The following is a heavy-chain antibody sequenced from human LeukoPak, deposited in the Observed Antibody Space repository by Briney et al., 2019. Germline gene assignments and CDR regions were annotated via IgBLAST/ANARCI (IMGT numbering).Heavy chain of an antibody. CDR1: GGTFSSYA. V-gene: IGHV1-69*05. CDR2: IIPIFGTA. Sequence: GASVKVSCKASGGTFSSYAISWVRQAPGQGLEWMGGIIPIFGTANYAQKFQGRVTITTDESTSTAYMELSSLRSEDTAVYYCARGYMSIFGLVTKPFDYWGQGTLVTVSS. D-gene: IGHD3/OR15-3a*01. J-gene: IGHJ4*02. CDR3: ARGYMSIFGLVTKPFDY.